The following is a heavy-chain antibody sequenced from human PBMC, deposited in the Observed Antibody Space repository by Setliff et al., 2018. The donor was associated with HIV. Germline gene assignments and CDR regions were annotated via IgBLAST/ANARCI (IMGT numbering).Heavy chain of an antibody. D-gene: IGHD1-26*01. CDR2: IYWDDDK. Sequence: SGPTLVNPTQTLTLSCTFSGFSLSISGVGVGWIRQPPGKALEWLALIYWDDDKRYSPSLKSRLTITKDTSKNLVVLTMTNMDPVDTATYYCVHTQYGRYFQYWGQGALVTVSS. CDR3: VHTQYGRYFQY. J-gene: IGHJ1*01. V-gene: IGHV2-5*02. CDR1: GFSLSISGVG.